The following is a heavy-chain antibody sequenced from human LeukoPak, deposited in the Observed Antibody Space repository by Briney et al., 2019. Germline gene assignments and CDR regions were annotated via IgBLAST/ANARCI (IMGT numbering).Heavy chain of an antibody. CDR3: AKGGNGALDY. J-gene: IGHJ4*02. V-gene: IGHV3-53*01. Sequence: GGSLRLSCAASGFTVSDSYMTWVRQAPGKGLDWVSVIYNGAGSYYADSVKGRFTISRDNSKNTVYLQMNSLRVEDTAIYYCAKGGNGALDYWGRGTLVTVSS. CDR1: GFTVSDSY. D-gene: IGHD2-8*01. CDR2: IYNGAGS.